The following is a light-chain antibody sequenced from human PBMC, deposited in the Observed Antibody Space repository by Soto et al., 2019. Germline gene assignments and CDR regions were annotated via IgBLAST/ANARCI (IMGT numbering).Light chain of an antibody. CDR1: SGHSSYI. CDR2: LEGSGSY. J-gene: IGLJ3*02. Sequence: QSVLTQSSSASASLGSSVNLTCTLSSGHSSYIIAWHQQQPGKAPRYLMKLEGSGSYNKGSGVPDRFSGSSSGADRYLIISNLQFEDEADYYCVTWDSNIHWVFGGGTKVTVL. V-gene: IGLV4-60*02. CDR3: VTWDSNIHWV.